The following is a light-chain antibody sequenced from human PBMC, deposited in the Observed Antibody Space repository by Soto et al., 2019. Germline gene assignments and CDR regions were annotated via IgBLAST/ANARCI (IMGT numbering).Light chain of an antibody. Sequence: DLVMTQAQLSLPVTPGEPASISCRSSQSLLHSNGYNYLDWYLQKPWQSPQLLIFLGSNRASGVPDRFSGSGSGTYFTLKISRVEAEDVGVYYCMQALQTPLTFGGGTKVEIK. CDR1: QSLLHSNGYNY. CDR3: MQALQTPLT. J-gene: IGKJ4*01. CDR2: LGS. V-gene: IGKV2-28*01.